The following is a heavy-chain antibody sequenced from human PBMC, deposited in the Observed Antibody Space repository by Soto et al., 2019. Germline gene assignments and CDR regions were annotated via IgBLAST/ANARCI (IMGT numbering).Heavy chain of an antibody. CDR2: IYPGDSDT. J-gene: IGHJ5*02. V-gene: IGHV5-51*01. D-gene: IGHD3-10*01. CDR1: GYSFTSYW. Sequence: GESLKISCKGSGYSFTSYWIGWVRQMPGKGLEWMGIIYPGDSDTRYSPSFQGQVTISADKSISTAYLQWSSLKASDTAMYYCARHGASVWFGALLPSWFDPWGQGTLVTVSS. CDR3: ARHGASVWFGALLPSWFDP.